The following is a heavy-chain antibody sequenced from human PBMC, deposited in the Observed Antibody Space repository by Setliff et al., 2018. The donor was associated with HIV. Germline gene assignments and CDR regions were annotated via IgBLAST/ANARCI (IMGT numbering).Heavy chain of an antibody. D-gene: IGHD3-9*01. CDR1: GFTFSSYA. Sequence: PGGSLRLSCAASGFTFSSYAMSWVRQAPGKGLEWVSYISNIGSTIYYADSVKGRFTISRDNAKNSLYLQMNSLRAEDSAVYYCAKGTNYDILTGYHAFDVWGQGTMVTVSS. V-gene: IGHV3-48*03. CDR2: ISNIGSTI. J-gene: IGHJ3*01. CDR3: AKGTNYDILTGYHAFDV.